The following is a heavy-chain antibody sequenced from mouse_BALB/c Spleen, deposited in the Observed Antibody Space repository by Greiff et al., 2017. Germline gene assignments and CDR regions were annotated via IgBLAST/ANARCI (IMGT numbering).Heavy chain of an antibody. CDR2: IYPGSGST. Sequence: LQQPGSELVRPGASVKLSCKASGYTFTSYWMHWVKQRPGQGLEWIGNIYPGSGSTNYDEKFKSKATLTVDTSSSTAYMQLSSLTSEDSAVYYCTRCELGPSMDYWGQGTSVTVSS. CDR3: TRCELGPSMDY. V-gene: IGHV1S22*01. J-gene: IGHJ4*01. D-gene: IGHD3-1*01. CDR1: GYTFTSYW.